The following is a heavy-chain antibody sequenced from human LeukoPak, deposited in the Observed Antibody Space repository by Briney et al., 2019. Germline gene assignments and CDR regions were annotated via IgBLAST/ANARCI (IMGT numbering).Heavy chain of an antibody. CDR2: INPSADST. CDR3: ARATIAVSADWYFDL. Sequence: ASVKVPCKASGDTFTNYYIHWVRQAPGQGLEWMGIINPSADSTNYAQNFRDRVTMTRDTSTSTVYMELGSLRSEDTAIYYCARATIAVSADWYFDLWGRGTLLTVSS. J-gene: IGHJ2*01. V-gene: IGHV1-46*01. D-gene: IGHD6-19*01. CDR1: GDTFTNYY.